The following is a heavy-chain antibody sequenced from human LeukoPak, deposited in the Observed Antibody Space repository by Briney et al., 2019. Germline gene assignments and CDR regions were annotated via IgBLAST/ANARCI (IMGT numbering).Heavy chain of an antibody. Sequence: PAETLSLTCVVSGYSISSGYYWGWIRQPAGKGLEWIGRINTSGSTKDNPSLKSRVTISIDTSKNQFSLKLTSVTAADTAVYYCAREETYYYDTSGYYLYYFDYWGQGTLVTVSS. CDR2: INTSGST. V-gene: IGHV4-38-2*02. CDR3: AREETYYYDTSGYYLYYFDY. CDR1: GYSISSGYY. J-gene: IGHJ4*02. D-gene: IGHD3-22*01.